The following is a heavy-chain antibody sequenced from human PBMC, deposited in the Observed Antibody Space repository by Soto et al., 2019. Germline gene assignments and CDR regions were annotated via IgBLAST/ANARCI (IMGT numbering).Heavy chain of an antibody. CDR2: ISGSGGST. Sequence: EVQLLESGGGLVQPGGSLRLSCAASGFTFSSYAMRWVRQAPVKGLEWVSAISGSGGSTYYADSVKGRFTISRANAKTPLYLQMNSLRAEDPAVYYCASRGSGRDYDSWGQGPLVAVSS. CDR1: GFTFSSYA. J-gene: IGHJ5*01. CDR3: ASRGSGRDYDS. V-gene: IGHV3-23*01. D-gene: IGHD1-26*01.